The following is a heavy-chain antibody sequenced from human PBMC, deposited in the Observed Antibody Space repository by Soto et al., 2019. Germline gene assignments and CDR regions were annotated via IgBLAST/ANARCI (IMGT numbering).Heavy chain of an antibody. CDR3: ARGSHLGSGWRYYFDY. CDR1: GGSISSGGHY. V-gene: IGHV4-31*03. Sequence: SETLSLTCTVSGGSISSGGHYWSWIRQHPGKGLEWIGYIYYSGSTYYNPSLKSRVTISVDTSKNQFSLKLSSVTAADTAVYYCARGSHLGSGWRYYFDYWGQGTLVTLSS. J-gene: IGHJ4*02. D-gene: IGHD3-3*01. CDR2: IYYSGST.